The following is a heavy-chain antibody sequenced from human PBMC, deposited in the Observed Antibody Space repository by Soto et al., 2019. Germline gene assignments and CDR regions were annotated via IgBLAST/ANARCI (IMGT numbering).Heavy chain of an antibody. D-gene: IGHD3-22*01. CDR2: IKSKTDGGTT. J-gene: IGHJ4*02. Sequence: GGSLRLSCAASGFTFSNAWMNWVRQAPGKGLEWAGRIKSKTDGGTTGYAAPAKGRFTISRDDSKNTLYLQMNSLKTEDTAVYYCTTDLIYYYDSSGYYYERVFDYWGQGTLVTVSS. CDR3: TTDLIYYYDSSGYYYERVFDY. CDR1: GFTFSNAW. V-gene: IGHV3-15*07.